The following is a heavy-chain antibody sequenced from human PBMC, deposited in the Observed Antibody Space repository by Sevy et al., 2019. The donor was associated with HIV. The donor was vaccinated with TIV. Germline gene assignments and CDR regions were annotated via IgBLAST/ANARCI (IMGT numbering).Heavy chain of an antibody. J-gene: IGHJ4*02. CDR1: GFTFSSYA. Sequence: GGSLRLSCAASGFTFSSYAMSWVRQAPEKGLEWVSVISGSGGSTYYADSVKGRFTISRDNSKNTLYLQMNSLRAEDTAVYYCAKGSYSPTGYFDYWGQGTLVTVSS. CDR3: AKGSYSPTGYFDY. D-gene: IGHD1-26*01. CDR2: ISGSGGST. V-gene: IGHV3-23*01.